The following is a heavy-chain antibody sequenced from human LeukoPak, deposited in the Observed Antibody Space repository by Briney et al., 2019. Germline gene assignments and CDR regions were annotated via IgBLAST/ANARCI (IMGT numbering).Heavy chain of an antibody. J-gene: IGHJ5*02. V-gene: IGHV3-74*01. Sequence: GGSLRLSCAASGFTFSSYWMHWVRQAPGKGLVWVSRINSDGSSTSYADSAKGRFTISRDNFKNTVFLEMNSLRDEDTAVYYCAKGLGLAIVSTLDRWGQGTLVTVSS. D-gene: IGHD1-26*01. CDR3: AKGLGLAIVSTLDR. CDR2: INSDGSST. CDR1: GFTFSSYW.